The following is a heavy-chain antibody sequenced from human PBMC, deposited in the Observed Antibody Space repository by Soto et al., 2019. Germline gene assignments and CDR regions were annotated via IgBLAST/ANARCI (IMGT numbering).Heavy chain of an antibody. D-gene: IGHD5-12*01. J-gene: IGHJ6*02. Sequence: GGSLRLSCAASGFTFSSYAMHWVRQAPGKGLEWVAVISYDGSNKYYADSVKGRFTISRDNPKNTLYLQKNSLSAEDTAVYYGGREICSDYDPYYYGMDVWGQGTTVTVSS. CDR3: GREICSDYDPYYYGMDV. CDR1: GFTFSSYA. CDR2: ISYDGSNK. V-gene: IGHV3-30-3*01.